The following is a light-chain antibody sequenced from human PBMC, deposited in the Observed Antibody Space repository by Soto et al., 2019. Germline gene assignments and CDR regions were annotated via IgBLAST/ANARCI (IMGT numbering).Light chain of an antibody. V-gene: IGKV3-20*01. CDR2: GES. J-gene: IGKJ2*01. Sequence: EIVLTQSPGTLSLSPGERATLSCRASQSVSSRYLAGYQQKPGQAPRLLIYGESSRATGIADRFRGSGSGTDFTLPISRLEPEDLEVYCGQLNDGSTPYTFGQGTQLEIK. CDR3: QLNDGSTPYT. CDR1: QSVSSRY.